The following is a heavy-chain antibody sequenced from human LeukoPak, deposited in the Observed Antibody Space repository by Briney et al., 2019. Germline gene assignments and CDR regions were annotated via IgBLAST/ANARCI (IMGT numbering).Heavy chain of an antibody. Sequence: SETLSLTCTVSGDSINSHHWNWIRQPPGKGLEWIRYMYYSGSTIYNRSLKSRVDISIDTSKNQFSLKLSSVTAADTAVYYCARDTYDYYFDPWGQGILVTVSS. CDR2: MYYSGST. D-gene: IGHD1-26*01. V-gene: IGHV4-59*11. J-gene: IGHJ5*02. CDR3: ARDTYDYYFDP. CDR1: GDSINSHH.